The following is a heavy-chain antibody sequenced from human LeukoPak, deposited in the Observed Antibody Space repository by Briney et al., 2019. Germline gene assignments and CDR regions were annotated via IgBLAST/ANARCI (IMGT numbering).Heavy chain of an antibody. D-gene: IGHD1-14*01. V-gene: IGHV3-48*04. J-gene: IGHJ3*02. Sequence: GGSLRLSCAASRFTFSTYSMNWVRQAPGKGLEWVSYISSSGSTIYYADSVKGRFTISRDNAKNSLYLQMNSLRAEDTAVYYCARVGTPDAFDIWGQGTMVTVSS. CDR3: ARVGTPDAFDI. CDR2: ISSSGSTI. CDR1: RFTFSTYS.